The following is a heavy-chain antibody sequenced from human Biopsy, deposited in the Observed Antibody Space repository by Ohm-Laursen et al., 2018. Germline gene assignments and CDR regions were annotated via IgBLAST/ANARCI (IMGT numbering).Heavy chain of an antibody. D-gene: IGHD3-3*01. CDR1: GGTFSNYA. Sequence: SSVKVSCKASGGTFSNYAISWVRQAPGEGLEWMGGIIAVSGLVNYAPKFQGRVSITADKSTTTAYMELSSLKSEDTAVYYCATPFQYYDSWGGYPPFDHWGQGTLVTVSS. CDR3: ATPFQYYDSWGGYPPFDH. J-gene: IGHJ4*02. CDR2: IIAVSGLV. V-gene: IGHV1-69*17.